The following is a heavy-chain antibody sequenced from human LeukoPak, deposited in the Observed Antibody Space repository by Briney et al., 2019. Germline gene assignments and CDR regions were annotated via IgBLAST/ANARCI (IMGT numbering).Heavy chain of an antibody. J-gene: IGHJ4*02. CDR3: ARGTPIPPYYDFWSGYYTGMDY. CDR1: GYTFTSYG. V-gene: IGHV1-3*01. Sequence: ASVKVSCKASGYTFTSYGISWVRQAPGQGLEWMGWINAGNGNTKYSQKFQGRVTITRDTSASTAYMELSSLRSEDTAVYYCARGTPIPPYYDFWSGYYTGMDYWGQGTLVTVSS. CDR2: INAGNGNT. D-gene: IGHD3-3*01.